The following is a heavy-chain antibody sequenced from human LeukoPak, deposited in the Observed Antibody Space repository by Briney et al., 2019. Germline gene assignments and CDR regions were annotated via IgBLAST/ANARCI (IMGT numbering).Heavy chain of an antibody. D-gene: IGHD3-9*01. CDR1: GGSISSYY. CDR2: IYYSGST. J-gene: IGHJ4*02. Sequence: PSGTLSLTCTVSGGSISSYYWSWIRQPPGKGLEWIGYIYYSGSTNYNPSLKSRVTISVDTSKNQFSLKLSSVTAADTAVYYCARDFLDFDWLLFDYWGQGTLVTVSS. CDR3: ARDFLDFDWLLFDY. V-gene: IGHV4-59*01.